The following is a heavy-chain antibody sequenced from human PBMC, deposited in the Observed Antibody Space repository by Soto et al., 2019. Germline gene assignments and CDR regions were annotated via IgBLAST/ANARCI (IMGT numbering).Heavy chain of an antibody. D-gene: IGHD1-20*01. CDR1: GFSLSTSGES. CDR3: AHKWKEQFTFDY. CDR2: IYWDDDK. V-gene: IGHV2-5*02. J-gene: IGHJ4*02. Sequence: QITLKESGPTLVKPTQTLTLTCSFSGFSLSTSGESVGCIRQPPGKALEWLGIIYWDDDKRYSPSLDSRLTITKDTSQNRVVLTRTTVDPVDTATYYCAHKWKEQFTFDYWGQGTLVTVSS.